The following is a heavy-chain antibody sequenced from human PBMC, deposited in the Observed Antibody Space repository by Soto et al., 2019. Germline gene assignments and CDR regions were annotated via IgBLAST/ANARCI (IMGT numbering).Heavy chain of an antibody. Sequence: XSVKVSCKASVYTFANNNIHLVRQAPEQGLEWVGIINPGGETTTYTQKFQGRVTMTRDTSTSTVYMELSSLRSEDTAVYYCARVGNHDYVCGSYLQIALDCWGQGTKVTVSS. D-gene: IGHD3-16*01. J-gene: IGHJ4*02. CDR2: INPGGETT. V-gene: IGHV1-46*01. CDR1: VYTFANNN. CDR3: ARVGNHDYVCGSYLQIALDC.